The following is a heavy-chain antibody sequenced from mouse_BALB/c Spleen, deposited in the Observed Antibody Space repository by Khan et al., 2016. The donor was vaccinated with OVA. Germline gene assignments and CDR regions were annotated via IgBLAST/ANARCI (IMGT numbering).Heavy chain of an antibody. Sequence: QIQLVQSGPELKKPGETVKISCKASGYTFTNYGMNWVKQSPGKALMWVGWINTYTGEPTYADAFKGRFAFSLDTSASTAYLQINNLKNEDTATYCCARPPYFAYTLDHWGQGTSVTVSS. V-gene: IGHV9-3-1*01. CDR3: ARPPYFAYTLDH. CDR1: GYTFTNYG. CDR2: INTYTGEP. D-gene: IGHD2-10*01. J-gene: IGHJ4*01.